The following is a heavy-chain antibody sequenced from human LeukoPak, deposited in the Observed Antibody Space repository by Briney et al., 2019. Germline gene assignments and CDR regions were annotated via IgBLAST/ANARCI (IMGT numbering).Heavy chain of an antibody. CDR2: ISAYNGNT. J-gene: IGHJ4*02. CDR1: GYTFTSYG. Sequence: ASVKVSCTASGYTFTSYGISWVRQAPGQGLEWMGWISAYNGNTNYAQKLQGRVTMTTDTSTSTAYMELRSLRSDDTAVYYCARETNHYDFWSGHRGDFDYWGQGTLVTVSS. D-gene: IGHD3-3*01. V-gene: IGHV1-18*01. CDR3: ARETNHYDFWSGHRGDFDY.